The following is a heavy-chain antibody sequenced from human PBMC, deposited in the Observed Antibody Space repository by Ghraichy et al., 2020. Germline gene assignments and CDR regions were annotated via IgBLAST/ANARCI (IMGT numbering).Heavy chain of an antibody. CDR3: ARGIAAAAYYYYGMDV. Sequence: SVKVSCKASGGTFSSYAISWVRQAPGQGLEWMGGIIPIFGTANYAQKFQGRVTITADESTSTAYMELSSLRSEDTAVYYCARGIAAAAYYYYGMDVWGQGTTVTVSS. D-gene: IGHD6-13*01. J-gene: IGHJ6*02. V-gene: IGHV1-69*13. CDR2: IIPIFGTA. CDR1: GGTFSSYA.